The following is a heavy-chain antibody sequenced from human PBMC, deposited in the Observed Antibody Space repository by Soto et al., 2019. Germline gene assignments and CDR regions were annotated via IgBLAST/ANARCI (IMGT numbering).Heavy chain of an antibody. CDR1: GDSSSTSTYS. V-gene: IGHV4-30-2*01. J-gene: IGHJ5*02. CDR3: ARGSGIAAYNWFDP. CDR2: IYRSGVT. Sequence: PSETLSLTCGFSGDSSSTSTYSWSWIRQPPGKALEWVGFIYRSGVTSYNPPLKSRVSISLDTSKNQFSLKLSSVTAADTAVYYCARGSGIAAYNWFDPWGQGTLVTVSS. D-gene: IGHD6-13*01.